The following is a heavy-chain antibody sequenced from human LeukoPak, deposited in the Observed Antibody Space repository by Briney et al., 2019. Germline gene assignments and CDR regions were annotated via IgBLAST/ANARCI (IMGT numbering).Heavy chain of an antibody. Sequence: PGRSLRLSCGASGFTFSDYSMNWVRQAPGKGLAWAASITSAGGYKYYADSVKGRFTISRDNAQNSLFLQMNSLRAEDTAVYFCATSGGFVLPNAITGNWYMDVWGRGTSITVSS. J-gene: IGHJ6*03. CDR3: ATSGGFVLPNAITGNWYMDV. CDR2: ITSAGGYK. CDR1: GFTFSDYS. V-gene: IGHV3-21*01. D-gene: IGHD2-2*01.